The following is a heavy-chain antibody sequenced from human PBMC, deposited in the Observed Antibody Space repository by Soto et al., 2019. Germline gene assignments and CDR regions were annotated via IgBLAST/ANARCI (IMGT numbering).Heavy chain of an antibody. Sequence: ASVKVSCKASGYTFTSYGISWVRQAPGQGLEWMGWISAYNGNTNYAQKLQGRVTMTTDTSTSTAYMELRSLRSEDTAVYYCARSPYYYGSGSYTGIDYWGQGTLVTVSS. CDR3: ARSPYYYGSGSYTGIDY. CDR2: ISAYNGNT. D-gene: IGHD3-10*01. V-gene: IGHV1-18*01. J-gene: IGHJ4*02. CDR1: GYTFTSYG.